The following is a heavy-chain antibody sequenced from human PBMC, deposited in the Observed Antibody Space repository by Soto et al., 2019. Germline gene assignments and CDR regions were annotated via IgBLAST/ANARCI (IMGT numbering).Heavy chain of an antibody. Sequence: QVELVQSGAEVKKPGSSVKVSCKASGGNFITFGISWVRQAPGQGLEWMGEIIPISSTTKSAHKFQDRVTISADGSSSTVHMELRSLKSEDTAIYFCAKKLGIDPFGSYGLDVWGQGTTVTVSS. J-gene: IGHJ6*02. CDR2: IIPISSTT. CDR1: GGNFITFG. CDR3: AKKLGIDPFGSYGLDV. V-gene: IGHV1-69*01. D-gene: IGHD7-27*01.